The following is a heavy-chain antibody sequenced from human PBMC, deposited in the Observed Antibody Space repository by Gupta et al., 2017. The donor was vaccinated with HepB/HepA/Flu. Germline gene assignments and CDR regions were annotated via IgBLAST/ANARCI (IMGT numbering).Heavy chain of an antibody. CDR2: INPSGGST. V-gene: IGHV1-46*01. Sequence: QVQLVQSGAEVKKPGASVKVSCKASGYTFTSYYMHWVRQAPGQGLEWMGIINPSGGSTSYAQKFQGRVTMTRDTSTSTVYMELSSLRSEDTAVYYCARDRWNGEAVAGRTYYYYGMDVWGQGTTVTVSS. CDR1: GYTFTSYY. CDR3: ARDRWNGEAVAGRTYYYYGMDV. J-gene: IGHJ6*02. D-gene: IGHD6-19*01.